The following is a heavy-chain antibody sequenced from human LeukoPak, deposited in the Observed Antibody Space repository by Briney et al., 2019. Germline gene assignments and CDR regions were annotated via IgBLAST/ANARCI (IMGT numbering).Heavy chain of an antibody. V-gene: IGHV1-69*06. J-gene: IGHJ5*02. Sequence: ASVKVSCKASGGTFSSYAISWVRQAPGQGLEWMGGIIPIFGTANYAQKFQGRVTITADKSTSTAYMELRSLRSDDTAVYYCARVLTMVRGVIRGWFDPWGQGTLVTVSS. CDR1: GGTFSSYA. CDR3: ARVLTMVRGVIRGWFDP. CDR2: IIPIFGTA. D-gene: IGHD3-10*01.